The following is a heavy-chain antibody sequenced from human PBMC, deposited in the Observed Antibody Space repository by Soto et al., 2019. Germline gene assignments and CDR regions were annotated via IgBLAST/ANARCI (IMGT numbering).Heavy chain of an antibody. Sequence: ASVKVSCKASGYTFTSYDINWVRQATGQGREWMGWMNPNSGNTGYAQKFQGRVTMTRNTYISTAYMELSSLRSEDTAVNYCATLWGSYYLYYYYGMDVWGQGTTVTVSS. J-gene: IGHJ6*02. CDR2: MNPNSGNT. D-gene: IGHD1-26*01. CDR3: ATLWGSYYLYYYYGMDV. V-gene: IGHV1-8*01. CDR1: GYTFTSYD.